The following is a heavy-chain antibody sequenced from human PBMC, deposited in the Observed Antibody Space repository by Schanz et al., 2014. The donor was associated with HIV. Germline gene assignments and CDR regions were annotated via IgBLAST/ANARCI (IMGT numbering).Heavy chain of an antibody. CDR2: VNHSGDT. Sequence: QVQLQQWGAGLLKPLETLSLTCAVYGSSVTYFYWTWIRQSPGKGLEWIAEVNHSGDTNYNPSLKSRVTISVDTSKNQFSLKLDSVTAADTAVYYCARSYYYDGSPLPLDSWGQGTLVTVSS. CDR1: GSSVTYFY. D-gene: IGHD3-22*01. CDR3: ARSYYYDGSPLPLDS. J-gene: IGHJ4*02. V-gene: IGHV4-34*02.